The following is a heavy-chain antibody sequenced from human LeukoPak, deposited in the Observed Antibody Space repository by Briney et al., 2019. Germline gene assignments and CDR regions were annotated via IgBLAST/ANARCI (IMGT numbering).Heavy chain of an antibody. V-gene: IGHV4-30-2*01. J-gene: IGHJ4*02. D-gene: IGHD2-15*01. CDR1: GGSISSAGYS. CDR2: IFYSGTT. Sequence: KSSETLSLTCAVSGGSISSAGYSWGWIRQPPGKGLEWIGYIFYSGTTYYNPSLKSRVTISIDTSKNQFSLKLTSVTAADTAVYFCARNFPGVGCSGGSCYDYWGQGTLVTVSS. CDR3: ARNFPGVGCSGGSCYDY.